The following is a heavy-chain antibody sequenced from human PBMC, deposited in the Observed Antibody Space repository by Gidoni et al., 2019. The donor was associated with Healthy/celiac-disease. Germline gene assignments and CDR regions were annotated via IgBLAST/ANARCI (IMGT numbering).Heavy chain of an antibody. Sequence: EVQLVESGGGLVKPGGSLRLSCAASGFTFSSYSMNWVRQAPGKGLEWVSSMSSSSSYIYYADSVKGRFTISRDNAKNSLYLQMNSLRAEDTAVYYCARVGGTATIDYWGQGTLVTVSS. CDR2: MSSSSSYI. J-gene: IGHJ4*02. CDR3: ARVGGTATIDY. V-gene: IGHV3-21*01. D-gene: IGHD1-7*01. CDR1: GFTFSSYS.